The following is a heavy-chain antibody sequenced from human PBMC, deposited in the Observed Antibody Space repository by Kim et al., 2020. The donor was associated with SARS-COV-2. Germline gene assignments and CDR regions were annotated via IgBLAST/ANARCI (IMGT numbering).Heavy chain of an antibody. D-gene: IGHD3-3*01. CDR2: INHSGST. V-gene: IGHV4-34*01. CDR3: ARGRAGVVPAPVLGLGPYYDYYAMDV. J-gene: IGHJ6*02. Sequence: SETLSLTCAVYGGSFSVYNWSWIRQPPGKGLEWIGEINHSGSTSHSPSLKSRLTISVEASKSQFSLRLKSVTAADTAVYYCARGRAGVVPAPVLGLGPYYDYYAMDVWGQGTAVAVSS. CDR1: GGSFSVYN.